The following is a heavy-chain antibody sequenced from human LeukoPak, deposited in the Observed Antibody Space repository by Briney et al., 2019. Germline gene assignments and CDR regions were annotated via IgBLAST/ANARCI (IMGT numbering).Heavy chain of an antibody. Sequence: GGSLRLSCAASGFSFSTYAMSWVRQAPGKGLEWVSGVNGNGGSTSYADSVKGRFTIFRDNSKNTVYLQMNSLRVEDAAVYYCAKSLYGGCDYWGQGTVVTVSS. CDR3: AKSLYGGCDY. CDR1: GFSFSTYA. CDR2: VNGNGGST. V-gene: IGHV3-23*01. J-gene: IGHJ4*02. D-gene: IGHD3-16*02.